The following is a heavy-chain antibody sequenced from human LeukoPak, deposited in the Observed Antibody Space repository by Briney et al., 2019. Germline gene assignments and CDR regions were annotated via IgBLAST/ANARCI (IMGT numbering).Heavy chain of an antibody. D-gene: IGHD3-9*01. J-gene: IGHJ4*02. CDR2: IYHSGST. V-gene: IGHV4-30-2*01. Sequence: SETLSLTCAVSGGSISSGGYSWSWIRQPPGKGLEWIGYIYHSGSTYYNPSLKSRVTISIDRSKNQFSLKLSSVTAADTAVYYCARGRQYDILTGFDYWGQGTLDTVSS. CDR1: GGSISSGGYS. CDR3: ARGRQYDILTGFDY.